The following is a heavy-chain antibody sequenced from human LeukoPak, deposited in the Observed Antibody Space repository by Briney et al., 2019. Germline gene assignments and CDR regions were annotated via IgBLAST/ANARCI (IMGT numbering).Heavy chain of an antibody. Sequence: SQTLSLTCAVSGGSISSGGYSWSWIRQPPGKAMEFIAYIYYTGNTYFNPSLKSRVTISVDTSKNQFSLKLSSVTAADTAVYYCARVLAAAGNNWFDPWGQGTLVTVSS. J-gene: IGHJ5*02. V-gene: IGHV4-30-4*07. CDR2: IYYTGNT. CDR3: ARVLAAAGNNWFDP. CDR1: GGSISSGGYS. D-gene: IGHD6-13*01.